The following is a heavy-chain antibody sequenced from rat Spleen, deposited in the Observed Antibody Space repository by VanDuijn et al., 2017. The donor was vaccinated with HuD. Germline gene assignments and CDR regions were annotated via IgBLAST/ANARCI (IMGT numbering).Heavy chain of an antibody. V-gene: IGHV5-29*01. CDR1: GFIFSNYY. J-gene: IGHJ2*01. Sequence: EVQLVESDGGLVQPGRSLKLSCAGSGFIFSNYYMAWVRRAPTQGLEWVATISYDGSGTYYRDSVKGRFTISRDNAKSTLYLQMDSLRSEDTATYYCTTEGTILLDYWGQGVMVTVSA. CDR3: TTEGTILLDY. CDR2: ISYDGSGT. D-gene: IGHD1-12*01.